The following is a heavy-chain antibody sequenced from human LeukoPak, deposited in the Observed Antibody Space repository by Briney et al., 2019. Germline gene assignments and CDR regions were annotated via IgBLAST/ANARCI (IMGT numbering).Heavy chain of an antibody. Sequence: GGSLRLSCAASGFTFSDYYMSWIRQAPGKGLEWVSYISSSGSTIYYADSVKGRFTISRGNAKNSLYLQMNSLRAEDTAVYYCASPHIAAARGDAFDIWGQGTMVTVSS. CDR1: GFTFSDYY. J-gene: IGHJ3*02. V-gene: IGHV3-11*04. CDR2: ISSSGSTI. D-gene: IGHD6-13*01. CDR3: ASPHIAAARGDAFDI.